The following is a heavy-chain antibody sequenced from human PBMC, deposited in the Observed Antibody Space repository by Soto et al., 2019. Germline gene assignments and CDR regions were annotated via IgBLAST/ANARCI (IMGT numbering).Heavy chain of an antibody. J-gene: IGHJ4*02. V-gene: IGHV1-18*01. D-gene: IGHD2-15*01. CDR1: GYTFTSYG. CDR2: ISANNGNT. CDR3: ARVGIFCSGSSCYGDY. Sequence: QVQLVQSGAEVKKPGASVKVSCKASGYTFTSYGISWVRQAPGQGLEWMGWISANNGNTNYAQKLQGRVTMTTDTSTSTAYMRLGSLRSDDTVVYYFARVGIFCSGSSCYGDYWGQGALDTGSS.